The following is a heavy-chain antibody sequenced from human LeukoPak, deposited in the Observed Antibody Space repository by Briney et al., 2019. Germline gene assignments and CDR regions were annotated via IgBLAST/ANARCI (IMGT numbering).Heavy chain of an antibody. J-gene: IGHJ4*02. CDR1: GFTVSSNY. CDR3: ARDQAYGEVFDY. D-gene: IGHD4-17*01. CDR2: IYSGGST. Sequence: GSLRLSCAASGFTVSSNYMSWVRQAPGKGLEWVSVIYSGGSTYYADSVKGRFTISRDNSKNTLYLQMNSLRAEDTAVYYCARDQAYGEVFDYWGQGTLVTVSS. V-gene: IGHV3-66*01.